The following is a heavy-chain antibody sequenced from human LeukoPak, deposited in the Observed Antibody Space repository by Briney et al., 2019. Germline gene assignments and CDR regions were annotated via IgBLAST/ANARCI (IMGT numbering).Heavy chain of an antibody. CDR2: ISGDGSTT. D-gene: IGHD3-9*01. Sequence: PGGSLRLSCAASRFTFSSYWMHWVRQAPGMGLVWVSRISGDGSTTSYADSVKGRFTISRDNAKNTLYMQMNSLRAEDTAVYYCARLDILTGNYYYFNFWGQGTLVTVSS. CDR3: ARLDILTGNYYYFNF. J-gene: IGHJ4*02. CDR1: RFTFSSYW. V-gene: IGHV3-74*01.